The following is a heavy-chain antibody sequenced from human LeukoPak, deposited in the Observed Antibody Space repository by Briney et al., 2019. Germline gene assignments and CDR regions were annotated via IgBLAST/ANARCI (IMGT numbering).Heavy chain of an antibody. CDR2: IYTGGTT. J-gene: IGHJ4*02. Sequence: PGGSLRLSCAASGFTFDDYAMHWVRQAPGKGLEWVSVIYTGGTTYYADSVKGRFTISRDNSKNTLYLQMNSLRAEDTAVCYCARKAYEVLPFDCWGEGTLVTVSS. D-gene: IGHD4/OR15-4a*01. CDR3: ARKAYEVLPFDC. CDR1: GFTFDDYA. V-gene: IGHV3-66*01.